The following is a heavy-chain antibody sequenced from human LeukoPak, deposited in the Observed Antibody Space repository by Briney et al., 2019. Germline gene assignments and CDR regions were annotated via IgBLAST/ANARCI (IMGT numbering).Heavy chain of an antibody. V-gene: IGHV3-43*02. CDR3: ARESESSGWYDY. Sequence: GGSLRLSCAAPGFMFHDYAIHWVRQASGKGLEWVSLISGDGGSTFYADSVKGRFTISRDNSKNSLYLQMNSLRSDDTALYYCARESESSGWYDYWGQGTLVTVSS. CDR1: GFMFHDYA. D-gene: IGHD6-19*01. CDR2: ISGDGGST. J-gene: IGHJ4*02.